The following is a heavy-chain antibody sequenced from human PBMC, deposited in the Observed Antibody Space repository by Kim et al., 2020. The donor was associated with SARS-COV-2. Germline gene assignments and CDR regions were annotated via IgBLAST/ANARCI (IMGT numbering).Heavy chain of an antibody. Sequence: GGSLRLSCAASGFTFSSYGMHWVRQAPGKGLEWVAVISYDGSNKYYADSVKGRFTISRDNSKNTLYLQMNSLRAEDTAVYYCARPPGIAAAATGGPLEYWGQGTLVTVSS. J-gene: IGHJ4*02. CDR1: GFTFSSYG. D-gene: IGHD6-13*01. CDR3: ARPPGIAAAATGGPLEY. CDR2: ISYDGSNK. V-gene: IGHV3-33*05.